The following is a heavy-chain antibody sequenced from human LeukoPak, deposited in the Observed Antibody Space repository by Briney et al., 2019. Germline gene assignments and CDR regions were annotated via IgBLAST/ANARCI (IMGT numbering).Heavy chain of an antibody. J-gene: IGHJ4*02. CDR2: IRSDGRDT. Sequence: GGSLRLSCAASGFTFSSYEMNWVRQAPGKGLVWVSRIRSDGRDTNYADSVKGRFTIPRDNSRNTLYLQMNSLRAEDTAVYYCARDGDSSGMAFDYWGQGTLVTVSS. CDR1: GFTFSSYE. V-gene: IGHV3-74*01. CDR3: ARDGDSSGMAFDY. D-gene: IGHD3-22*01.